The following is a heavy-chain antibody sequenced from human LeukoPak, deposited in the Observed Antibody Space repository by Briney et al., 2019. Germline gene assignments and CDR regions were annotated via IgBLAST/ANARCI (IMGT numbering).Heavy chain of an antibody. D-gene: IGHD3-22*01. CDR2: IYYSGST. CDR3: ARDVSRLGGYSWADY. Sequence: PSETLSLTCAVSGGSISSGGYSWSWIRQPPGKGLEWIGYIYYSGSTYYNPSLKSRATISVDTSKNQFSLKLSSVTAADTAVYYCARDVSRLGGYSWADYWGQGTLVTVSS. CDR1: GGSISSGGYS. V-gene: IGHV4-30-4*07. J-gene: IGHJ4*02.